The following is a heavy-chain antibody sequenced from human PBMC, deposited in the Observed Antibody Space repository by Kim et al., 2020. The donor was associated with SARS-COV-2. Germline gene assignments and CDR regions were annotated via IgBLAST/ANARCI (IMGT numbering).Heavy chain of an antibody. D-gene: IGHD2-2*01. J-gene: IGHJ6*02. CDR3: AKDSSTTNYYYGMDV. V-gene: IGHV3-30*18. CDR1: GFTFSSYG. Sequence: GGSLRLSCAASGFTFSSYGMHWVRQAPGKGLEWVAVISYDGSNKYYADSVKGRFTISRDNSKNTLYLQMNSLRAEDTAVYYCAKDSSTTNYYYGMDVWGHGTTVTVSS. CDR2: ISYDGSNK.